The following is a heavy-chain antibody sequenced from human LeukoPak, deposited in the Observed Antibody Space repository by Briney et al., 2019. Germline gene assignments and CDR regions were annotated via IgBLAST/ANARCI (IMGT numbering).Heavy chain of an antibody. D-gene: IGHD1-1*01. Sequence: GGSLRLSCAASGFTFSSYAMSWVRQAPGKGLEWVSYISSSGSTIYYADSVKGRFTISRDNAKNSLYLQMNSLRAEDTAVYYCARIGTGGAFDIWGQGTMVTVSS. CDR1: GFTFSSYA. V-gene: IGHV3-48*04. CDR2: ISSSGSTI. J-gene: IGHJ3*02. CDR3: ARIGTGGAFDI.